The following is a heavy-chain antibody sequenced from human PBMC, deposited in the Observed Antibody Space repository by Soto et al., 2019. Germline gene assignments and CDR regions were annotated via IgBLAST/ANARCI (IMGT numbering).Heavy chain of an antibody. D-gene: IGHD1-7*01. CDR1: EFTFRSYW. Sequence: PGGSLRLSCAASEFTFRSYWMHWVRQSPGKGLVWVSRISGDGSSTTYADSVRGRFTISRDNAKNTVSLQMDSLRAEDTAVYYCARPLPGTYGAFDLWGQGTMVTVSS. V-gene: IGHV3-74*01. J-gene: IGHJ3*01. CDR3: ARPLPGTYGAFDL. CDR2: ISGDGSST.